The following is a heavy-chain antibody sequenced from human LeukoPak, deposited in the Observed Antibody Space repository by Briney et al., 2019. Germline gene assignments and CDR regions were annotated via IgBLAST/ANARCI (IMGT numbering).Heavy chain of an antibody. V-gene: IGHV1-69*10. CDR3: ASTVTRGRYYYYMDV. D-gene: IGHD4-11*01. Sequence: GASVKVSCKASGGTFSSYAISWVRQAPGQGLEWMGGIIPILGTANYAQKFQGRVAITADKSTSTAYMELSSLRSEDTAAYYCASTVTRGRYYYYMDVWGKGTTVTVSS. CDR2: IIPILGTA. CDR1: GGTFSSYA. J-gene: IGHJ6*03.